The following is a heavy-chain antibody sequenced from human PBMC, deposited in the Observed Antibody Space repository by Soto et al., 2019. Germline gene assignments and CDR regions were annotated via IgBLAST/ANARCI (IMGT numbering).Heavy chain of an antibody. D-gene: IGHD5-12*01. Sequence: GASVKVSCKASGYTFNSYYMHWVRQAPGQGLEWMGIINPSGGSTSYAQKFQGRVNMTRDTSTSTVYMELSSLRSEDTAVYYCARAVGGRDGYINDAFDIWGQGTMVTVS. CDR3: ARAVGGRDGYINDAFDI. V-gene: IGHV1-46*02. CDR1: GYTFNSYY. J-gene: IGHJ3*02. CDR2: INPSGGST.